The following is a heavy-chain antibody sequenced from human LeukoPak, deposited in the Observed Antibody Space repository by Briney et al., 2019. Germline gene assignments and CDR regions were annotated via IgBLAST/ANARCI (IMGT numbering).Heavy chain of an antibody. D-gene: IGHD6-19*01. CDR2: ISGSGGST. CDR3: ALVKQWLSAFDI. V-gene: IGHV3-23*01. J-gene: IGHJ3*02. CDR1: GFTFSSYA. Sequence: GGSLRLSCAASGFTFSSYAMSWVRQAPGKGLEWVSAISGSGGSTYYADSVKGRFTISRDNAKNTLYLQMNSLRAEDTAVYYCALVKQWLSAFDIWGQGTMVTVSS.